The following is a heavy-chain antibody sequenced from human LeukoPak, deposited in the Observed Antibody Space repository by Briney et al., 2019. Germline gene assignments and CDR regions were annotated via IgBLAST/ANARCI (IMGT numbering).Heavy chain of an antibody. J-gene: IGHJ6*02. V-gene: IGHV1-2*02. CDR1: GYTFTGYY. Sequence: ASVKVSCKASGYTFTGYYMHWVRQAPGQGLEWMGWINPNSGGTNYAQKFQGRVTMTRDTSISTAYMELSRLRSDDTAVYCWARYQGYCSSTSCYYYYGMDVWGQGTTVTVSS. D-gene: IGHD2-2*01. CDR2: INPNSGGT. CDR3: ARYQGYCSSTSCYYYYGMDV.